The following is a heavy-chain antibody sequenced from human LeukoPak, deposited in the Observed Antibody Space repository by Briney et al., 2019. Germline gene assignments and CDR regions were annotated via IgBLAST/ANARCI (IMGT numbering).Heavy chain of an antibody. Sequence: PSETLSLTCTVSGGSISSSSYYWSWIRQPPGKGLEWIGYIYYSGSTNYNPSLKSRVTISVDTSKNQFSLKLSSVTAADTAVYYCARSPIAARPSDAFDIWGQGTMVTVSS. CDR3: ARSPIAARPSDAFDI. V-gene: IGHV4-61*01. CDR2: IYYSGST. J-gene: IGHJ3*02. D-gene: IGHD6-6*01. CDR1: GGSISSSSYY.